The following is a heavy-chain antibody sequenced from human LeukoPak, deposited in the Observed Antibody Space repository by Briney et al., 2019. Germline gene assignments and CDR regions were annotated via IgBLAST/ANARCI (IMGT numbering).Heavy chain of an antibody. J-gene: IGHJ3*02. CDR3: ARGADWTSAFDI. CDR2: INHSGST. Sequence: SETLSLTCTVSGGSISSGGYYWSWIRQHPGKGLEWIGEINHSGSTNYNPSLKSRVTISVDTSKNQFSLKLSSVTAADTAVYYCARGADWTSAFDIWGQGTMVTVSS. V-gene: IGHV4-39*07. CDR1: GGSISSGGYY. D-gene: IGHD1-1*01.